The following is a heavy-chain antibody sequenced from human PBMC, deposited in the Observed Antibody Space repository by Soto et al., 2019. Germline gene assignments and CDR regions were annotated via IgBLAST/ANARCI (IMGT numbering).Heavy chain of an antibody. CDR1: GDTFNDYY. J-gene: IGHJ6*03. CDR2: INPKGGVT. V-gene: IGHV1-2*04. Sequence: QVQLVQSGAEVKKPGASVTVSCRSSGDTFNDYYIHWVRQAPGQGLGWMGWINPKGGVTKYAQKCQGWVTMTRDTSIRTVYMQLSRLRSDETAVYYCAGESGGATATLDYYYFYMDVWGTGTTVTVSS. D-gene: IGHD5-12*01. CDR3: AGESGGATATLDYYYFYMDV.